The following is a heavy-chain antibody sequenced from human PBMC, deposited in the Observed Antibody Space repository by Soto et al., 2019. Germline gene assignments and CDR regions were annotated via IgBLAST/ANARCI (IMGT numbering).Heavy chain of an antibody. V-gene: IGHV4-4*02. CDR1: GGTVASSHW. CDR2: VYHTGDT. J-gene: IGHJ5*02. CDR3: AREIVTAGGNNYFDP. D-gene: IGHD2-21*02. Sequence: QVQLQESGPRLVKPSGSLSLTCGVSGGTVASSHWWSWVRQSPGGGLEWIGNVYHTGDTNFNPSLKSRVTISVDKSNNKFSLRLNSLTAADTAVYFCAREIVTAGGNNYFDPWGPGTLVTVSS.